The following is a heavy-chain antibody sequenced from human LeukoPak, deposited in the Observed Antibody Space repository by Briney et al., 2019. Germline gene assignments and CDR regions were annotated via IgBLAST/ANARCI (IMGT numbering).Heavy chain of an antibody. Sequence: SETLSLTCAVYGGSLNGYYWSWIRQPPGKGLEWIGEGGNSGGTKFNPSLKSRVTISADTSKNQFSLKLSSVTAADTAVYFCARLLKTGMTGYYFDLWGRGTLVTVSS. V-gene: IGHV4-34*01. D-gene: IGHD3-9*01. CDR3: ARLLKTGMTGYYFDL. J-gene: IGHJ2*01. CDR2: GGNSGGT. CDR1: GGSLNGYY.